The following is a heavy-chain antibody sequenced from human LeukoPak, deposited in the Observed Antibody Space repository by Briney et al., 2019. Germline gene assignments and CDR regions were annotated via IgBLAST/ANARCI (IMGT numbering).Heavy chain of an antibody. Sequence: PSETLSLTCTVSGDSLSSYYWSWIRQPPGKGLEWIGYIYHSGSTNYNPSLKSRVTISVDTSRNQFSLKLSSVTAADTAVYYCARDTQWGQGTLVTVSS. D-gene: IGHD2-15*01. CDR2: IYHSGST. V-gene: IGHV4-59*01. CDR1: GDSLSSYY. J-gene: IGHJ4*02. CDR3: ARDTQ.